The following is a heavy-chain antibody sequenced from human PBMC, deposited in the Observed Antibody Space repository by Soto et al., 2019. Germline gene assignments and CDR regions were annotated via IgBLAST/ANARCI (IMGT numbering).Heavy chain of an antibody. Sequence: PSETLSLTCTVSGGSISSYYWSWIQQPPGKGLEWIGYIYYSGSTNYNPSLKSRVTISVDTSKNQFSLKLSSVTAADTAVYYCAILRDYIWGSYPSHFDYWGQGTLVTVSS. J-gene: IGHJ4*02. CDR3: AILRDYIWGSYPSHFDY. V-gene: IGHV4-59*08. CDR1: GGSISSYY. D-gene: IGHD3-16*02. CDR2: IYYSGST.